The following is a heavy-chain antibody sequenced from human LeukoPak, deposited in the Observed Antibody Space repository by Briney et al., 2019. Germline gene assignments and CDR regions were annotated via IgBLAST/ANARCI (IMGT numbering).Heavy chain of an antibody. V-gene: IGHV3-49*04. D-gene: IGHD5-18*01. Sequence: PGGSLRLSCTASGFTFGDHAMSWVRQAPGKGLEWVGFIRSKAYRGTTEYAASVKGRFTISRDDSKSIVYLQMNSLKTEDTAFYYCARGPIQLRIHNAMDVWGQGTTVTVSS. CDR3: ARGPIQLRIHNAMDV. J-gene: IGHJ6*02. CDR1: GFTFGDHA. CDR2: IRSKAYRGTT.